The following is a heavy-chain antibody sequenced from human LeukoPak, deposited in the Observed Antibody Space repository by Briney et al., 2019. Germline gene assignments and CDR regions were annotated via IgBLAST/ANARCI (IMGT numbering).Heavy chain of an antibody. CDR1: GFTFSSYW. CDR3: ASSGSVGDTGMPDY. J-gene: IGHJ4*02. V-gene: IGHV3-7*01. Sequence: GGSLRLSCAASGFTFSSYWMSWVRQAPGKGLEWVANIKQDGSEKYYVDSVKGRFTISRDNAKNSLYLQMNSLRAEDTAVYYCASSGSVGDTGMPDYWGQGTLVTVSS. CDR2: IKQDGSEK. D-gene: IGHD5-18*01.